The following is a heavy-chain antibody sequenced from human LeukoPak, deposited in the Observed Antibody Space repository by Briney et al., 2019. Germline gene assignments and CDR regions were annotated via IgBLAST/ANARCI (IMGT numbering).Heavy chain of an antibody. CDR3: ARANIAGDLHQNDAFDI. CDR1: GFTFSSYW. CDR2: IKQDGSEK. Sequence: GGSLRLSCAASGFTFSSYWMSWVRQAPGKGLEWVANIKQDGSEKYYVDSVKGRFTISRDNAKNSLYLQMNSLRAEDTAVYYCARANIAGDLHQNDAFDIWGQGTMVTVSS. V-gene: IGHV3-7*01. J-gene: IGHJ3*02. D-gene: IGHD4-17*01.